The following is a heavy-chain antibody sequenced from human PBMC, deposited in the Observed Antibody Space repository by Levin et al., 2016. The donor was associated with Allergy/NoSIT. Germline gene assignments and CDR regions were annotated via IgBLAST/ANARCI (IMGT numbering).Heavy chain of an antibody. CDR3: ARGNYVDAPGSH. Sequence: GESLKISCAASGFSFSSFAIMWVRQAPGKGPEWLSVIDTSGRGTYYADSVKGRMTISRDNSRNVVYLEMTRLTVEDSAMYYCARGNYVDAPGSHWGQGTLVTVSS. J-gene: IGHJ4*02. CDR1: GFSFSSFA. D-gene: IGHD1-26*01. V-gene: IGHV3-23*05. CDR2: IDTSGRGT.